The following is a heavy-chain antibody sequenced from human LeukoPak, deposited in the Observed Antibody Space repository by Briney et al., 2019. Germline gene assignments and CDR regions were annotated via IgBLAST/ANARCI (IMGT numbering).Heavy chain of an antibody. CDR3: ARGTTVTPHYYYYYYMDV. Sequence: SETLSLTCTVSGASISSSTDYWGWIRQPPGKGLEWIANIYYSGSTYYNPSLKSRVTISVDTSKNQFSLKLSSVTAADTAVYYCARGTTVTPHYYYYYYMDVWGKGTTVTVSS. D-gene: IGHD4-17*01. CDR2: IYYSGST. J-gene: IGHJ6*03. CDR1: GASISSSTDY. V-gene: IGHV4-39*07.